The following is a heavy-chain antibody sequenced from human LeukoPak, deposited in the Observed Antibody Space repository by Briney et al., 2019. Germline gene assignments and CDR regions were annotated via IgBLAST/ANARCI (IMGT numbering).Heavy chain of an antibody. V-gene: IGHV3-43*02. CDR3: ARSRTSGFHGYYYYAMDV. CDR2: ISGDGGST. CDR1: GFRFDDYA. D-gene: IGHD3-22*01. Sequence: GGSLRLSCAASGFRFDDYAMHWVRQPPGKGLEWVSVISGDGGSTYFADSVKGRFTIYRDNSKNSLYLQMNSLRTEDTALYYCARSRTSGFHGYYYYAMDVWGQGTTVTVSS. J-gene: IGHJ6*02.